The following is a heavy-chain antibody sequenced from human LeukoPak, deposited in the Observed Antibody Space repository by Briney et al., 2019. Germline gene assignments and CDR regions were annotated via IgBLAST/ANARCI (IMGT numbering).Heavy chain of an antibody. CDR3: ARRAWASSNWYFDY. J-gene: IGHJ4*02. V-gene: IGHV5-51*01. CDR2: IYPSDSDT. Sequence: GESLKISCKGSGFSFTSYWIGWVRQMPGKGLEYLVIIYPSDSDTRYNPSFQGQVTISADKSISTAYLQWSSLEASATDMYYCARRAWASSNWYFDYWGQGTLVTVSS. CDR1: GFSFTSYW. D-gene: IGHD4-11*01.